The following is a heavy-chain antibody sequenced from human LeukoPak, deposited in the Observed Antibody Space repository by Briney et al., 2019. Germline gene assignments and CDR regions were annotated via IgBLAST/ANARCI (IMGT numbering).Heavy chain of an antibody. CDR2: ISAYNGNT. CDR1: GYTFTSYG. D-gene: IGHD2-15*01. V-gene: IGHV1-18*01. CDR3: ARVCSGGSCYPGGFDY. J-gene: IGHJ4*02. Sequence: ASVKVSCKASGYTFTSYGISWVRQAPGQGLEWMGWISAYNGNTNYAQKLQGRVTMTTDTSTSTAYKELRSLRSDDTAVYYCARVCSGGSCYPGGFDYWGQGTLVTVSS.